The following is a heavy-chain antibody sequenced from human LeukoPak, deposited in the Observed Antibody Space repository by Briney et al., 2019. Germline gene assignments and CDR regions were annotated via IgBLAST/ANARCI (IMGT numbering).Heavy chain of an antibody. J-gene: IGHJ2*01. CDR1: GFTFTNAW. D-gene: IGHD3-9*01. Sequence: GESLRLSCAASGFTFTNAWMSWVRQAPGRGLEWVGRINCKTDGGTTDYAAPVKDRFTISRDDSKNTLYLQMNSLKAEDTAVYYCTTGAYDILTGYYHWYFDLWGRGTLVTVSS. CDR2: INCKTDGGTT. CDR3: TTGAYDILTGYYHWYFDL. V-gene: IGHV3-15*01.